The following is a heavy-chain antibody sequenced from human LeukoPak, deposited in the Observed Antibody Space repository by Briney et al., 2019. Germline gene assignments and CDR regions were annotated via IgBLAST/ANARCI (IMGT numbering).Heavy chain of an antibody. V-gene: IGHV3-21*01. D-gene: IGHD2-2*01. CDR2: ISSSSSYI. J-gene: IGHJ4*02. CDR3: ASPREYQLLYFGY. CDR1: GFTFSSYS. Sequence: GGSLRLSCAASGFTFSSYSMNWVRQAPGKGLEWVSSISSSSSYIYYADSVKGRFTISRDNAKNSMYLQMNSLRAEDTAVYYCASPREYQLLYFGYWGQGTLVTVSS.